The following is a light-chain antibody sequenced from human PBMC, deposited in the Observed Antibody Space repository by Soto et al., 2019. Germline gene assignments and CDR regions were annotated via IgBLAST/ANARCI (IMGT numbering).Light chain of an antibody. Sequence: DTVMTQSPDSLAVSLGERATINCKPRQSVFYRSNNKSFLAWYQQKPGQPPKLLIYWASTRESGVPDRFSGSGSGTDFTLTISSVQAEDVAVYYCQQYYTTPPTFGQGTKVDIK. CDR3: QQYYTTPPT. CDR2: WAS. CDR1: QSVFYRSNNKSF. V-gene: IGKV4-1*01. J-gene: IGKJ1*01.